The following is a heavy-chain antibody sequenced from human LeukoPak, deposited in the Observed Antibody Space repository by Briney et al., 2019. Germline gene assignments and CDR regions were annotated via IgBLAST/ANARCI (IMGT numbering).Heavy chain of an antibody. CDR1: GFTFSTYT. V-gene: IGHV3-21*01. Sequence: GGALRLSCAASGFTFSTYTMNWVRQVPGKGLEWVSSISSSSTYIYYAGSVQGRFTISRDNAKNSLYLQMNSLRAEDTAVYYCAKEYYSSTSCYYFDYWGQGTLVTV. CDR3: AKEYYSSTSCYYFDY. CDR2: ISSSSTYI. D-gene: IGHD2-2*01. J-gene: IGHJ4*02.